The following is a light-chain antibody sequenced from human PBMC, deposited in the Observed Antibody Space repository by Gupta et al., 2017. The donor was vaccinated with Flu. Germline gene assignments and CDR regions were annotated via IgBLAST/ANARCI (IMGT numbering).Light chain of an antibody. Sequence: DIVLTQSPATLSLSPGERATHSCKASENIGNYLAWYQQKPGQTPRLLIYDTSNRATERPGRLSGSGSWTDFTLTISSIEPEDFAVYYCQQRAFTFGQGTRVDIK. CDR2: DTS. J-gene: IGKJ5*01. V-gene: IGKV3-11*01. CDR3: QQRAFT. CDR1: ENIGNY.